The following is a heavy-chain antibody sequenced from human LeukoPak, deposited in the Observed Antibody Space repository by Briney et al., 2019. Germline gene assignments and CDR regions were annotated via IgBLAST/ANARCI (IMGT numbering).Heavy chain of an antibody. CDR1: GYSISSGYY. D-gene: IGHD4-23*01. J-gene: IGHJ6*03. Sequence: PSETLSLTCTVSGYSISSGYYWGWIRQPPGKGLEWIGSIYYTGSTYYNPSLKSRVTISVDTSKNQFSLKLSSVTAADTAVYYCARLHYGGNYGYYYYYMDVWGKGTTVTIS. CDR3: ARLHYGGNYGYYYYYMDV. V-gene: IGHV4-38-2*02. CDR2: IYYTGST.